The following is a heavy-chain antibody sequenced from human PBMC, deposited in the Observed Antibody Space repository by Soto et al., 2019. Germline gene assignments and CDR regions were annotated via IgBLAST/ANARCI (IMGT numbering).Heavy chain of an antibody. D-gene: IGHD5-12*01. CDR1: GYTFTSYG. CDR3: ARDHRGYGTFDH. Sequence: ASVKVSCKASGYTFTSYGISWVRQAPGQGLEWMGWISSYNGVTNYAQKLQGRVTLTTDSSTSTAYMEVRSLRVDDTAVYYCARDHRGYGTFDHWGQGTLVTVSS. CDR2: ISSYNGVT. V-gene: IGHV1-18*01. J-gene: IGHJ4*02.